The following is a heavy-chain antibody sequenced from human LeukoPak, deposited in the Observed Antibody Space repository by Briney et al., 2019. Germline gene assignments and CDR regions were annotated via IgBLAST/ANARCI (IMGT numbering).Heavy chain of an antibody. CDR1: GFTFSSYG. V-gene: IGHV3-9*01. J-gene: IGHJ6*02. Sequence: PGRSLRLSCAASGFTFSSYGMHWVRQAPGKGLEWVSGISWNSGYIGYADSVKGRFTISRDNAKNSLYLQMNSLRAEDTALYYCAKDARINYYYGMDVWGQGTTVTVSS. CDR3: AKDARINYYYGMDV. CDR2: ISWNSGYI. D-gene: IGHD2-15*01.